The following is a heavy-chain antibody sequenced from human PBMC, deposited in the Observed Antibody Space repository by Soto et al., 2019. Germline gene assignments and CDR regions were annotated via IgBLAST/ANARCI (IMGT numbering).Heavy chain of an antibody. Sequence: QVQLVESGGGVVQPGWSLRLSCAASGFSISDYGMEWVRQAPGKGLEWVALILYDGSNTYYADSVKGRFTISRDNSKDTLFLQMTGLRREDTAVYYCAKGAGDRLSLGMDVWGQGTTVTVSS. V-gene: IGHV3-30*18. CDR1: GFSISDYG. D-gene: IGHD1-26*01. CDR2: ILYDGSNT. J-gene: IGHJ6*02. CDR3: AKGAGDRLSLGMDV.